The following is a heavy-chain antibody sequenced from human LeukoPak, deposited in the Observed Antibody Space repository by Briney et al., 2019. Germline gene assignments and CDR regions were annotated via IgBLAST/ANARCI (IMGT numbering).Heavy chain of an antibody. Sequence: GGSLRLSCEASGFTFSSSWMNWVRQAPGEGLEWVANIKQDGSEKYYVDSVKGRFIISRDNAKSSLYLQMNSLRAEDTAVYYCARSSELPGPFDPWGQGTLVTVSS. D-gene: IGHD1-1*01. CDR2: IKQDGSEK. CDR3: ARSSELPGPFDP. V-gene: IGHV3-7*05. CDR1: GFTFSSSW. J-gene: IGHJ5*02.